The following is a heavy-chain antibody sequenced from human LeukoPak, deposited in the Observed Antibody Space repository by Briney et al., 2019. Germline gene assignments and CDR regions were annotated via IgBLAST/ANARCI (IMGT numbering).Heavy chain of an antibody. CDR2: ITSISSYI. V-gene: IGHV3-21*01. D-gene: IGHD2-2*01. Sequence: KPGGSLRLSCAASGFTFSSYSMNWVRQAPGKGLEWVSSITSISSYIYYADSVKGRFTISRDNAKNSLYLQMNSLRAEDTALYYCAREYCSSTSCLGPWGQGTLVTVSS. CDR3: AREYCSSTSCLGP. J-gene: IGHJ5*02. CDR1: GFTFSSYS.